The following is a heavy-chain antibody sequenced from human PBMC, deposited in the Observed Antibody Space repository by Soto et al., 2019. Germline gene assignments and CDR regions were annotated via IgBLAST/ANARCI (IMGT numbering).Heavy chain of an antibody. CDR1: GFTFSDHY. Sequence: EVQLVESGGGLVQPGGSLRLSCAASGFTFSDHYMDWVRQAPGKGLEWVGRTRNKANSYTTEYAASVKGRFTISRDDSKNSLYLQMNSLKTEDTAVYYCARVPRDGIFGVIDYWGQGTLVTVSS. J-gene: IGHJ4*02. D-gene: IGHD3-3*01. V-gene: IGHV3-72*01. CDR2: TRNKANSYTT. CDR3: ARVPRDGIFGVIDY.